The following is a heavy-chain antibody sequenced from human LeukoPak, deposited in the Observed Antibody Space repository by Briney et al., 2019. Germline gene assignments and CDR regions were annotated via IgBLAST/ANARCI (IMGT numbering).Heavy chain of an antibody. Sequence: ASVTVSCKVSGYTLTELSMHWVRQAPGKGLEWMGGFDPEDGETIYAQKFQGRVTMTEDTSTDTAYMELSSLRSEDTAVYYCATSSYYYDSSGYTRPGWFDPRGQGTLVTVSS. V-gene: IGHV1-24*01. D-gene: IGHD3-22*01. CDR3: ATSSYYYDSSGYTRPGWFDP. CDR2: FDPEDGET. CDR1: GYTLTELS. J-gene: IGHJ5*02.